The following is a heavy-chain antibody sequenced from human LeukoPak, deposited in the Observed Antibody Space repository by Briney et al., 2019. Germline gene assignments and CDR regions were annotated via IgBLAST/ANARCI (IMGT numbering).Heavy chain of an antibody. V-gene: IGHV4-39*02. CDR3: ARLTHSYYSDTSGYYPYYYMDV. Sequence: PSETLSLTCTVSAGSISSSDCYWGWIRQSPGKGLEWIGRISYSGNTYYNPSLKSRVTISVDTSKNHFSLRLSSVTAADTAVYYCARLTHSYYSDTSGYYPYYYMDVWGKGTRVTVSS. CDR1: AGSISSSDCY. CDR2: ISYSGNT. J-gene: IGHJ6*03. D-gene: IGHD3-22*01.